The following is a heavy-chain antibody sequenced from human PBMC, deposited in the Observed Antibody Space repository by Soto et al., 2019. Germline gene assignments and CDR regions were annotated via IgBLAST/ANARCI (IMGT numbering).Heavy chain of an antibody. CDR1: GGTFSSYA. V-gene: IGHV1-69*13. J-gene: IGHJ6*02. Sequence: GASVKVSCKASGGTFSSYAISWVRQAPGQGLEWMGGIIPIFGTANYAQKFQGRVTITADESTSTAYMELSSLRSEDTAVYYCARDLDRYCSSTSCGYYYYYGMDVWGQGTTVTVS. CDR3: ARDLDRYCSSTSCGYYYYYGMDV. D-gene: IGHD2-2*01. CDR2: IIPIFGTA.